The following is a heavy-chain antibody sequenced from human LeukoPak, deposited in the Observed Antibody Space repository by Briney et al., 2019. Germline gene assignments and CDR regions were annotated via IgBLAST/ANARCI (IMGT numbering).Heavy chain of an antibody. V-gene: IGHV1/OR15-1*02. CDR3: ARDYCSSTSCLFDY. J-gene: IGHJ4*02. D-gene: IGHD2-2*01. CDR1: GYIFTDYY. Sequence: GASVKVSCKASGYIFTDYYMHWVRQAPGQELGWMGRFNPNSGGTNYAQKFQGRVTMTRDTSISTAYTELSRLRSDDTAVYYCARDYCSSTSCLFDYWGQGTLVTVSS. CDR2: FNPNSGGT.